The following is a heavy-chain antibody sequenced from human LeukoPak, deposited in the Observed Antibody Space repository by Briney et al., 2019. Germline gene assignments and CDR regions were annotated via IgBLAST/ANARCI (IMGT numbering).Heavy chain of an antibody. CDR2: IWYDGSNK. CDR1: GFTFSSYG. CDR3: AKESGYYTSDWFDP. D-gene: IGHD3-3*01. J-gene: IGHJ5*02. V-gene: IGHV3-33*06. Sequence: GGSLRLSCAASGFTFSSYGMHWVRQAPGKGLEWVAVIWYDGSNKYYADSVKGRFTISRDNSKNTLYLQMNSLRAEDTAVYYCAKESGYYTSDWFDPWGQGTLVTVSS.